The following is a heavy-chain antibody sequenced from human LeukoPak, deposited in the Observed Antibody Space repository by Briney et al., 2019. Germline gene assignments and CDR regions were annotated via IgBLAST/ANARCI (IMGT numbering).Heavy chain of an antibody. CDR2: ISSSGSTI. CDR3: ARGSDYDILTGYHDY. Sequence: GGSLRLSCAASGFTFSDYYMSRIRQAPGKGLEWVSYISSSGSTIYYADSVKGRFTIPRDNAKNSLYLQMNSLRAEDTAVYYCARGSDYDILTGYHDYWGQGTLVTVSS. CDR1: GFTFSDYY. D-gene: IGHD3-9*01. V-gene: IGHV3-11*01. J-gene: IGHJ4*02.